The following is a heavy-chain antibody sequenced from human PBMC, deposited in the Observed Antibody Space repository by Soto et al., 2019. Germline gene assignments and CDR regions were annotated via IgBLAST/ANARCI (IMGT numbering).Heavy chain of an antibody. J-gene: IGHJ6*02. D-gene: IGHD3-22*01. V-gene: IGHV4-39*01. CDR2: IYYSGST. CDR3: ARRLYNDSSGFEGGGMDV. CDR1: GGSISSSSYY. Sequence: SETLSLTCTVSGGSISSSSYYWGWIRQPPGKGLEWIGSIYYSGSTYYNPSLKSRVTISVDTSKNQFSLKLSSVTAADTAVYYCARRLYNDSSGFEGGGMDVWGQGTTVT.